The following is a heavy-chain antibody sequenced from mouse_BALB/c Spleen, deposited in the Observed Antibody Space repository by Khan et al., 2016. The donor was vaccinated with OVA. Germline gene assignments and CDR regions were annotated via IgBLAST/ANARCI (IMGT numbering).Heavy chain of an antibody. D-gene: IGHD2-2*01. J-gene: IGHJ3*01. CDR2: INPSSGGT. V-gene: IGHV1S81*02. CDR1: GYTFTSYY. CDR3: TRSGYGSFAY. Sequence: QVQLKQSGAELVKPGASVRLSCKASGYTFTSYYLYWVKQRPGQGLEWIGDINPSSGGTNFNEKFKSKATLTVDKSYSTAYIQLNSLTSEDSAVYYCTRSGYGSFAYWGQGTLVTVSA.